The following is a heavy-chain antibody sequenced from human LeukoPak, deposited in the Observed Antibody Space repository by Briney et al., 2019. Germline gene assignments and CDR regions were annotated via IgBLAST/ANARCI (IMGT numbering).Heavy chain of an antibody. CDR1: SGSISSYY. CDR2: IYYSGST. CDR3: AAFYDFWSGYYIENAFDI. V-gene: IGHV4-59*01. Sequence: SETLSLTCTVSSGSISSYYWSWIRQPPGKGLEWIGYIYYSGSTNYNPSLKSRVTISVDTSKNQFSLKLSSVTAADTAVYYCAAFYDFWSGYYIENAFDIWGQGTMVTVSS. J-gene: IGHJ3*02. D-gene: IGHD3-3*01.